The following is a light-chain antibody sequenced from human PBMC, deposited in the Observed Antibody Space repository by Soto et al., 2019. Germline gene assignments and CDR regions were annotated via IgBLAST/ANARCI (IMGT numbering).Light chain of an antibody. J-gene: IGKJ1*01. CDR3: QQYGSSPWT. V-gene: IGKV3-20*01. CDR2: AAS. Sequence: EIVLTHSPGTLSLPPGERAPLTXSXSQSVSSSYLVWHQQKPGQAPRXIIYAASRRATGIPDRFSGSGSGTDFTLTISRLEPEDFAVYYCQQYGSSPWTFGQGTKVDIK. CDR1: QSVSSSY.